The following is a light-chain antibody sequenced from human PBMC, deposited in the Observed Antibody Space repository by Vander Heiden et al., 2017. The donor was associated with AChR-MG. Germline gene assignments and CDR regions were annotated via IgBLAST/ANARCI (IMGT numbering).Light chain of an antibody. V-gene: IGLV2-14*03. Sequence: QSALTQPASVSGSPGQSITISCTGTRSDVGDYKDVSWYQQHPGKAPKLIIYDVSNRPSGVSNRFSGSKSGNTASLTISGLQAEDEADYYCSSYTSRNTWVFGGGTKLTVL. CDR2: DVS. J-gene: IGLJ3*02. CDR3: SSYTSRNTWV. CDR1: RSDVGDYKD.